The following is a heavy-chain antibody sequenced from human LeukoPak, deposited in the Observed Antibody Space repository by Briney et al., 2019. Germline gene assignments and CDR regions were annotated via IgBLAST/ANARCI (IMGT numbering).Heavy chain of an antibody. CDR1: GGSISSGGYY. D-gene: IGHD3-9*01. CDR2: IYYSGST. V-gene: IGHV4-31*03. J-gene: IGHJ6*04. Sequence: SQTLSLTCTVSGGSISSGGYYWSWIRQHPGKGLEWIGYIYYSGSTYYNPSLKSRVTISVDTSKNQFSLKLSSVTAADTAVCYCAREGEDDILTGNGMDVWGKGTTVTVSS. CDR3: AREGEDDILTGNGMDV.